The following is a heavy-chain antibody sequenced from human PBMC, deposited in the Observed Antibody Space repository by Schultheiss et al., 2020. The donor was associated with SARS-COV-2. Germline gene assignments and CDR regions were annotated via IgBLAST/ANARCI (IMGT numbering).Heavy chain of an antibody. CDR3: ARLQNNLRHYYYMDV. D-gene: IGHD1-14*01. V-gene: IGHV4-34*01. Sequence: SQTLSLTCAVYGGSFSGYYWSWIRQPPGKGLEWIGEINHSGSTNYNPSLKSRVTISVDTSKNQFSLKLSSVTAAHTAVYYCARLQNNLRHYYYMDVWGKGTTVTVSS. CDR2: INHSGST. J-gene: IGHJ6*03. CDR1: GGSFSGYY.